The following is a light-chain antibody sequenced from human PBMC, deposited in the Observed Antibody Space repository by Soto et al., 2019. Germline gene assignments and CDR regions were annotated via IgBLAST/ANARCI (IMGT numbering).Light chain of an antibody. V-gene: IGKV1-39*01. Sequence: DIQMTQSPSSLSASVGDRVTITCRASQSISSYLNWYQQKPGKAPKLLIYAASSLQSGVPSRFSGSGSGTDFTLTISSLQPEDFAVYYCQQYASSPRTFGQGTRVEFK. CDR3: QQYASSPRT. J-gene: IGKJ1*01. CDR2: AAS. CDR1: QSISSY.